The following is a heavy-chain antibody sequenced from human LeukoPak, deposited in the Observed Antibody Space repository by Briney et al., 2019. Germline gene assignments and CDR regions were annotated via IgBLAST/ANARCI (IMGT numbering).Heavy chain of an antibody. CDR3: ARVDYGEYGFFEY. D-gene: IGHD4-17*01. Sequence: PGGSLRLSCAASGFTFSTYWMTWVRQARGKGLEWVANIKQEGSEKYYVDCVEGRFTISRDNAKTPMYMQITSLSVEDTAVYYCARVDYGEYGFFEYWGQGTPVTVSS. CDR1: GFTFSTYW. CDR2: IKQEGSEK. J-gene: IGHJ4*02. V-gene: IGHV3-7*03.